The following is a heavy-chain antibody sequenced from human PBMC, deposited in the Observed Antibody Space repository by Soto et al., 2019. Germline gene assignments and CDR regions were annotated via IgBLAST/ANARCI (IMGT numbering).Heavy chain of an antibody. D-gene: IGHD3-10*01. CDR1: GGSFSGYY. Sequence: SETLSLTCAVYGGSFSGYYWSWIRQPPGKGLEWIGEINHSGSTNYNPSLKSRVTISVDTSKNQFSLKLSSVTAADTAVYYCARGFYGSGSYYVNWFDPWGQGTLVTVSS. CDR3: ARGFYGSGSYYVNWFDP. J-gene: IGHJ5*02. V-gene: IGHV4-34*01. CDR2: INHSGST.